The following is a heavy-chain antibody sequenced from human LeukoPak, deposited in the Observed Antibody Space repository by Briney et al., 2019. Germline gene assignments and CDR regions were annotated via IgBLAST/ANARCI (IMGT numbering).Heavy chain of an antibody. D-gene: IGHD1-26*01. J-gene: IGHJ4*02. Sequence: SETLSLTCTVSGGSISSGDYYWSWIRQPPGTGLEWIGYIYYSGSTYYNPSLKSRVTISVDTSKNQFSLKLSSVTAADTAVYYCARGSYETPSFDHWGQGTLVTVSS. CDR1: GGSISSGDYY. V-gene: IGHV4-30-4*08. CDR3: ARGSYETPSFDH. CDR2: IYYSGST.